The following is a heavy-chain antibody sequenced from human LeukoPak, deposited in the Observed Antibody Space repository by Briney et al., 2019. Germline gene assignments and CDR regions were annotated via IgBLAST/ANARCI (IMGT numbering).Heavy chain of an antibody. J-gene: IGHJ4*02. D-gene: IGHD3-16*01. CDR3: ASSWGSAIDF. CDR2: INQDGSEI. CDR1: GFTVSSNY. Sequence: GGSLRLSCAASGFTVSSNYMGWVRQAPGKGLEWVANINQDGSEIYYVDSVKGRFTVSTDNAKNSLYLQMTSLRAEDTAVYYCASSWGSAIDFWGQGTLVTVSS. V-gene: IGHV3-7*01.